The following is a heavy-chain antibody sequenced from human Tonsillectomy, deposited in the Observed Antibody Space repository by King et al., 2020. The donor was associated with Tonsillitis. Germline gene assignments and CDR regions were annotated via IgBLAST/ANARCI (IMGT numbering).Heavy chain of an antibody. CDR2: IDPSDSYT. J-gene: IGHJ5*02. CDR3: ARQACRYQLLPADWFDP. Sequence: VQLVESGAEVKKPGESLRISCKGSGDRFSSYWITWVRQLPGKGLEWMGKIDPSDSYTNYSPSVQGHVTISADKSISTAYLQWSSLKASDTAIYYCARQACRYQLLPADWFDPWGQGTLVTVSS. V-gene: IGHV5-10-1*03. CDR1: GDRFSSYW. D-gene: IGHD2-2*01.